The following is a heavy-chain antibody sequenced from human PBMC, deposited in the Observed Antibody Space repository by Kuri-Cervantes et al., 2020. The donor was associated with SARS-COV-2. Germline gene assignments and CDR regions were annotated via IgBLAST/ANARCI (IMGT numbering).Heavy chain of an antibody. Sequence: ESLKISCAVYGGSFSGYYWSWIRQPPGKGLEWIGEINHSGSTNYNPSLKSRVTISVDTSKNQFSLKPSSVTAADTAIYYCAKTSDSGYFYRLWFDSWGQGTLVTVYS. J-gene: IGHJ5*01. CDR2: INHSGST. CDR1: GGSFSGYY. D-gene: IGHD3-22*01. V-gene: IGHV4-34*01. CDR3: AKTSDSGYFYRLWFDS.